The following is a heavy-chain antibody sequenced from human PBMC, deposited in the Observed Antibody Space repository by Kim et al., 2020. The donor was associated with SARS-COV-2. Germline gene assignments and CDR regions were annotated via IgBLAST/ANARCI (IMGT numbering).Heavy chain of an antibody. CDR3: ERGLPVTNFFFYYCGMDV. V-gene: IGHV4-34*01. D-gene: IGHD4-17*01. CDR2: INHSGRT. CDR1: GGSFSGYY. Sequence: SETLSLTCAVYGGSFSGYYWSWIRQPQGKGLEWIGDINHSGRTNYNPSLKSRVAISVDTSKNQFSLKLSSVTDADTAVYYCERGLPVTNFFFYYCGMDVWGQGTTVTVSS. J-gene: IGHJ6*02.